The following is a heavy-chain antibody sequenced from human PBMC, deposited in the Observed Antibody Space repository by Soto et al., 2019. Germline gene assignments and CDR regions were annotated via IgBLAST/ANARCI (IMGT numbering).Heavy chain of an antibody. Sequence: SXXLSXXCTXXXXSXSTYYXXXXRLPPGKGLEWIGYIYYTGSTNYNPSLKTRVAISMDTSKNQFSLNLSSVTAADTAVYYCAGAPNWAYFDFWGXXTL. D-gene: IGHD7-27*01. CDR2: IYYTGST. J-gene: IGHJ4*01. V-gene: IGHV4-59*01. CDR1: XXSXSTYY. CDR3: AGAPNWAYFDF.